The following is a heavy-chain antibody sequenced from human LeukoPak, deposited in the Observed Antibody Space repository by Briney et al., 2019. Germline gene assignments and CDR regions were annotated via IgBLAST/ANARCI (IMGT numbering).Heavy chain of an antibody. CDR3: AKGSAYCGGDCRYDY. Sequence: GGSLRLSCAASGFTFSSYAMSWVRQATGKGLEWVAAINAGGVGTYNPNSARGRFTISRDNSKNTVYLQMNSLRAGDTAVYYCAKGSAYCGGDCRYDYWGQGTLVTVSS. J-gene: IGHJ4*02. V-gene: IGHV3-23*01. CDR1: GFTFSSYA. D-gene: IGHD2-21*02. CDR2: INAGGVGT.